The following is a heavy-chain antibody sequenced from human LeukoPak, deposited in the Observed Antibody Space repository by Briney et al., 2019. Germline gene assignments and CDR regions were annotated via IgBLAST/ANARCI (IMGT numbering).Heavy chain of an antibody. CDR1: GGTFSSYA. Sequence: ASVKVSCKASGGTFSSYAISWVRQAPGQGLEWMGGIIPIFGTANYAQKFQGRVTITADESTSTAYMELSSLRSEDTAVYYCAKRLNPNPEAPFWYYGMDVWGQGTTVTVSS. CDR2: IIPIFGTA. J-gene: IGHJ6*02. V-gene: IGHV1-69*13. CDR3: AKRLNPNPEAPFWYYGMDV. D-gene: IGHD2/OR15-2a*01.